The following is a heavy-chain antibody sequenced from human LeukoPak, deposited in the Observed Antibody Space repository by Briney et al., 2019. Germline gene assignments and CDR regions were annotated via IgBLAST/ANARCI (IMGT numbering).Heavy chain of an antibody. CDR1: GGSISSSSYY. D-gene: IGHD4-17*01. CDR3: ARSAKGDYGDYRLDP. J-gene: IGHJ5*02. CDR2: IYYSGST. Sequence: SETLSLTCTVSGGSISSSSYYWGWIRQPPGKGLEWIGSIYYSGSTYYNPSLKSRVTISVDTSKNRFSLKLSSVTAADTAVYYCARSAKGDYGDYRLDPWGQGTLVTVSS. V-gene: IGHV4-39*01.